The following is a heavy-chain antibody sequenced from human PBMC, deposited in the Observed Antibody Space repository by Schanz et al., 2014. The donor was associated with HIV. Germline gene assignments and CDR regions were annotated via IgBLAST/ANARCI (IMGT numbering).Heavy chain of an antibody. Sequence: EVQLVESGGGLVQPGRSLRLSCAASGFTFDDYVMHWVRQAPGKGLEWVSGISWKSDSIGYADSVKGRFTISRDNSKNTLYLQLNSLRAEDTAVYYCARGRGTYNSGYYNPLDYWGQGSLVTVSS. CDR2: ISWKSDSI. CDR1: GFTFDDYV. CDR3: ARGRGTYNSGYYNPLDY. D-gene: IGHD3-22*01. V-gene: IGHV3-9*01. J-gene: IGHJ4*02.